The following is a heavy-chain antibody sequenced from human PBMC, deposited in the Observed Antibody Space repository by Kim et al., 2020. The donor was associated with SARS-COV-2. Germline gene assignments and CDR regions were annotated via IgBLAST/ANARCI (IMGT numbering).Heavy chain of an antibody. Sequence: ASVKVSCKASGYTFTGYYMHWVRQAPGQGLEWMGRINPNSGGTNYAQKFQGRVTMTRDTSISTAYMELSRLRSDDTAVYYFARSYDILTGYYSAGGLYWGQGTLVTVSS. V-gene: IGHV1-2*06. J-gene: IGHJ4*02. CDR3: ARSYDILTGYYSAGGLY. CDR2: INPNSGGT. CDR1: GYTFTGYY. D-gene: IGHD3-9*01.